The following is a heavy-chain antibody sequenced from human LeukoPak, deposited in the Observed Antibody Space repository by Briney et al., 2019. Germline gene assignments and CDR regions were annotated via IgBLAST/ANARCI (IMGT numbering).Heavy chain of an antibody. Sequence: PSETLSLTCTVSGGSISSGSYYWGWIRQPPGKGLEWIGSIYYSGSTYYNPSLKSRVTISEDTSKNQLSLKLSSVTAADTAVYYCARAAVTTSRYFQHWGQGTLVTVSS. CDR2: IYYSGST. D-gene: IGHD4-17*01. CDR3: ARAAVTTSRYFQH. J-gene: IGHJ1*01. V-gene: IGHV4-39*07. CDR1: GGSISSGSYY.